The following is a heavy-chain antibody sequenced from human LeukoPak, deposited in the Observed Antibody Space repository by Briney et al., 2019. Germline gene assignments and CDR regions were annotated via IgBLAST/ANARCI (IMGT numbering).Heavy chain of an antibody. V-gene: IGHV4-4*02. D-gene: IGHD2-2*01. CDR3: ARSICSSTSCYYYYYGMDV. J-gene: IGHJ6*02. Sequence: SGTLSLTCAVSGGSINSFNWWTWVRQPPGKGLEWIGYIYYSGSTNYNPSLKSRVTISVDTSKNQFSLKLSSVTAADTAVYYCARSICSSTSCYYYYYGMDVWGQGTTVTVSS. CDR1: GGSINSFNW. CDR2: IYYSGST.